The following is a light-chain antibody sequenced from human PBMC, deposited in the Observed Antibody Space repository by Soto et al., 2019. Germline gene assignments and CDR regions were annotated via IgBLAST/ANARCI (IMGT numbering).Light chain of an antibody. Sequence: DIQMTQSPSTLSGSVGDRVTITCRASQTIRSWLAWYQQTPGKAPKLLISKASSLESGVPSRFSGSGSGTEFTLTVSSLQPDDFATYYCQQYDGYPLTFGGGTKVDIK. CDR3: QQYDGYPLT. V-gene: IGKV1-5*03. CDR1: QTIRSW. J-gene: IGKJ4*01. CDR2: KAS.